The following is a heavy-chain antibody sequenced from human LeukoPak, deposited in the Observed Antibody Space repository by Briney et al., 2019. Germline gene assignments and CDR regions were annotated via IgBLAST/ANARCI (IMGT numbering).Heavy chain of an antibody. CDR1: GYTFTGYY. J-gene: IGHJ5*02. CDR2: INPNSGGT. CDR3: VRDGDESSSWYPNWFDP. D-gene: IGHD6-13*01. V-gene: IGHV1-2*06. Sequence: VASVKVSCKASGYTFTGYYMHWVRQAPGQGLEWMGRINPNSGGTNYAQKFQGRATMTRDTSISTAYMELSRLRSDDTAVYYCVRDGDESSSWYPNWFDPWGQGTLVTVSS.